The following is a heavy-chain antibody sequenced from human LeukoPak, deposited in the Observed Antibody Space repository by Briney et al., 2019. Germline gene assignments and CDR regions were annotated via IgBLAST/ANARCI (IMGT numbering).Heavy chain of an antibody. D-gene: IGHD6-13*01. CDR1: GFTFSSYW. V-gene: IGHV3-7*01. CDR3: ARYSSSWDLREWSWFDP. CDR2: IKQDGSEK. Sequence: PGGSLRLSCAASGFTFSSYWMSWVRQAPGKGLEWVANIKQDGSEKYYVDSVKGRFTISRDNAKNSLYLQMNSLRAEDTAVYYCARYSSSWDLREWSWFDPWGQGTLVTVSS. J-gene: IGHJ5*02.